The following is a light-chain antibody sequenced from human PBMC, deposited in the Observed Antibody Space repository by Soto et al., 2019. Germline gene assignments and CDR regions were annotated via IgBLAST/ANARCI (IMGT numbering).Light chain of an antibody. J-gene: IGKJ4*01. CDR1: QGISSY. V-gene: IGKV1-8*01. CDR3: QQYDHVSLLT. Sequence: AIRMTQTPSSLSASTGDRVTITCLLSQGISSYLAWYQQKPGKAPKLLIYAASTLHSGVPSRFSGSGSGTEFTLTISGLQPDDFATYYCQQYDHVSLLTFGGGTKVDIK. CDR2: AAS.